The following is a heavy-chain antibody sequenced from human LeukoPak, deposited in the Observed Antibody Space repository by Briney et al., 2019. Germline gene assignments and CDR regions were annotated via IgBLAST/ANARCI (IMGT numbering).Heavy chain of an antibody. V-gene: IGHV1-46*01. Sequence: ASVKVSCKASGYTFTSYYMHWVRQAPGQGLEWMGIINPSGGSTSYAQKFQGRVTMTKDTSTSTVYMELSSLRSEDTAVYYCAREWGNKAFDYWGQGTLVTVSS. CDR3: AREWGNKAFDY. CDR2: INPSGGST. D-gene: IGHD7-27*01. J-gene: IGHJ4*02. CDR1: GYTFTSYY.